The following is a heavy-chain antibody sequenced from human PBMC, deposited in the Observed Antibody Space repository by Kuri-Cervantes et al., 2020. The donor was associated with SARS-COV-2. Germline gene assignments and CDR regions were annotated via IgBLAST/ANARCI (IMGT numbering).Heavy chain of an antibody. V-gene: IGHV4-39*01. Sequence: SETLSLTCTVSGGSISSSSYYWGWIRQPPGKGLEWIGSIYYSGSTYYNPSLKSRVTMSVDTSKNQFSLKLSSVTAADTAVYYCARAVARGVPAALGLGLYYYYGMDVWGQGTTVTVSS. CDR1: GGSISSSSYY. J-gene: IGHJ6*02. CDR3: ARAVARGVPAALGLGLYYYYGMDV. CDR2: IYYSGST. D-gene: IGHD2-2*01.